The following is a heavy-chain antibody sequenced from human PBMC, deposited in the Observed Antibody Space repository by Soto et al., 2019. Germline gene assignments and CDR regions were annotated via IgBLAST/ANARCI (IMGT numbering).Heavy chain of an antibody. CDR2: IVVGSGNT. CDR1: GFTFTSSA. V-gene: IGHV1-58*01. J-gene: IGHJ6*02. Sequence: ASVKVSCKASGFTFTSSAVQWVRQARGQRLEWIGWIVVGSGNTNYAQKFQERVTITRDMSTSTAYMELSSLRSEDTAVYYCAAGSYCTNGVCQVYCYYGMDVWGQGTTVTVSS. D-gene: IGHD2-8*01. CDR3: AAGSYCTNGVCQVYCYYGMDV.